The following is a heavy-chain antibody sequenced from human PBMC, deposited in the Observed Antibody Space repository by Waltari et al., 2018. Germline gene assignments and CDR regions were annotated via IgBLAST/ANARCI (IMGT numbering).Heavy chain of an antibody. J-gene: IGHJ4*02. D-gene: IGHD4-17*01. CDR1: GFTFSDHY. CDR3: ARDRGDYVSDY. Sequence: EVQLVESGGGLVQPGGSLRLSCAASGFTFSDHYMDWVRQAPGKGLEWVGRIRNKASSYSTEYAASVKGRFTISRDDSKNSLYLQMNSLKTEDTAVYYCARDRGDYVSDYWGQGTLVTVSS. CDR2: IRNKASSYST. V-gene: IGHV3-72*01.